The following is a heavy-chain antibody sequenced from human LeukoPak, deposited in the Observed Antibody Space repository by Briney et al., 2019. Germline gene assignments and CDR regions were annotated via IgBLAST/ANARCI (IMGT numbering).Heavy chain of an antibody. Sequence: PSETLSLTCTVSGGSISSGDYYWSWIRQPPGKGLEWIGYIYYSGSTYYNPSLKSRVTISVDTSKNQFSLKLSSVTAADTAVYYCARDPGGSYDQDAFDIWGQGTMVTVSS. CDR2: IYYSGST. V-gene: IGHV4-30-4*02. J-gene: IGHJ3*02. CDR3: ARDPGGSYDQDAFDI. D-gene: IGHD1-26*01. CDR1: GGSISSGDYY.